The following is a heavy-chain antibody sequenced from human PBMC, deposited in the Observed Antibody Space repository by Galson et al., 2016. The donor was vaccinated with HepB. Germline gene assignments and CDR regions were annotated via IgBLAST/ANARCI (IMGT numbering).Heavy chain of an antibody. CDR3: ARQTSEGSFGY. D-gene: IGHD3-10*01. V-gene: IGHV5-51*01. CDR2: VFPNDAST. J-gene: IGHJ4*02. Sequence: QSGAEVKAPGESLKISCQGSGYRFHTHWIAWVRQMPGKGLEWMGMVFPNDASTRYSPSRQGQVTISADKSLSVAYLQWSSLRASDSAMYYCARQTSEGSFGYWGQGTLVSVSS. CDR1: GYRFHTHW.